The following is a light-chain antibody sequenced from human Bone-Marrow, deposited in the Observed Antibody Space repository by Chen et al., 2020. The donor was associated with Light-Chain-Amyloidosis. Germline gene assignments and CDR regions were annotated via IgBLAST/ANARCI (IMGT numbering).Light chain of an antibody. V-gene: IGLV6-57*01. CDR1: SGSIATNY. CDR3: QSYQGSSQGV. CDR2: EDD. Sequence: NFMLTQPHSVSESPGKTVIISCTRRSGSIATNYVQWHQQRPGSSPTTVIYEDDQRPSGVPDRFSGSIDRSSNSASLTISGLKPEDEADYYCQSYQGSSQGVFGGGTKLTVL. J-gene: IGLJ3*02.